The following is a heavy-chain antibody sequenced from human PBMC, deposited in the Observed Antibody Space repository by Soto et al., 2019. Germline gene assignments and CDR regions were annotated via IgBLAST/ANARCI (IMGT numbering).Heavy chain of an antibody. CDR3: ARTPQTGNDFHV. V-gene: IGHV3-72*01. CDR2: SGARRTSYST. J-gene: IGHJ6*02. D-gene: IGHD1-1*01. CDR1: GFTLSDHY. Sequence: EVQLVESGGGLVQPGGSLRLSCAASGFTLSDHYIDWVRQAPEKWLECVGRSGARRTSYSTEYAESVKGRFTISRDDSKNSLDLQMNSLKTEDTAVYYCARTPQTGNDFHVWGQGTTVSVSS.